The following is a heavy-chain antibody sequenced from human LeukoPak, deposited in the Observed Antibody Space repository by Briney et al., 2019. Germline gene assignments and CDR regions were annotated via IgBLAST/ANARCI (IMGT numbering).Heavy chain of an antibody. CDR1: GFTLSNYW. CDR2: IKQDGSEK. J-gene: IGHJ4*02. Sequence: GGSLRLSCAASGFTLSNYWMNWVRQVPGKGLEWVANIKQDGSEKHYMDSVKGRFTISRDNAKNSLYLQMNSLRAEDTAVYYCARTLTTVVTVNFDYWGQGTLVTVSS. CDR3: ARTLTTVVTVNFDY. V-gene: IGHV3-7*01. D-gene: IGHD4-23*01.